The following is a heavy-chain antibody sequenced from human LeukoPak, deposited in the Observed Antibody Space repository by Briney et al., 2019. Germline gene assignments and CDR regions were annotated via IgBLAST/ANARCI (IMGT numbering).Heavy chain of an antibody. CDR2: ISYDGSNK. V-gene: IGHV3-33*05. CDR1: GFTFSIYA. CDR3: ARDSGEVEMATNPDY. D-gene: IGHD5-24*01. Sequence: GGSLRLSCAASGFTFSIYAMHWVRQAPGKGLEWVAVISYDGSNKYYADSVKGRFTISRDNSKNTLYLQMNSLRAEDTAVYYRARDSGEVEMATNPDYWGQGTLVTVSS. J-gene: IGHJ4*02.